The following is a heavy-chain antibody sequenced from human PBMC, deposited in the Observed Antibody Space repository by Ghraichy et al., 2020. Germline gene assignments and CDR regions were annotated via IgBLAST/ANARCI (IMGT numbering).Heavy chain of an antibody. CDR1: GFTFSSYA. CDR2: VTGSGGST. CDR3: ADWNEPH. V-gene: IGHV3-23*01. Sequence: GGSLRLSCAASGFTFSSYAMSWVRQAPGKGLEWISTVTGSGGSTYYADSVKGRFTISRDNSKNTLYLQMNSLRAEDTAVYYCADWNEPHWGQGTLVTVSS. J-gene: IGHJ4*02. D-gene: IGHD1-1*01.